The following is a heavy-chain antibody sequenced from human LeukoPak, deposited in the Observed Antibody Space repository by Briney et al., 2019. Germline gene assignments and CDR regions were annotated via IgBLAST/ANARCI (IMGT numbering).Heavy chain of an antibody. Sequence: SETLSLTCTVSGGSMNNYYWSWIRQPPGKGLEWIGYIYYSGSTNYNPSLKSRVTISVETSKNQFSLKLTSVTAADTAVYYCAREEQLVGYYYYGMDVWGQGTTVTVSS. J-gene: IGHJ6*02. CDR2: IYYSGST. V-gene: IGHV4-59*12. CDR1: GGSMNNYY. D-gene: IGHD6-13*01. CDR3: AREEQLVGYYYYGMDV.